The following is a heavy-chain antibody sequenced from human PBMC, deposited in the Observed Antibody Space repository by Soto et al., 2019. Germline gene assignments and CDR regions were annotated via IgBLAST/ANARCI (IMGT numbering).Heavy chain of an antibody. D-gene: IGHD2-2*01. Sequence: GGSLRLSCAASGFTVSSNYMSWVRQAPGKGLEWVSVIYSGGTTYYADSVKGRFTISRDRSKNTLFLQMNSLRAEDTAVYYCAREGYCSSTDCYRTGIDYWGQGTLVTVSS. CDR2: IYSGGTT. CDR3: AREGYCSSTDCYRTGIDY. CDR1: GFTVSSNY. J-gene: IGHJ4*02. V-gene: IGHV3-66*01.